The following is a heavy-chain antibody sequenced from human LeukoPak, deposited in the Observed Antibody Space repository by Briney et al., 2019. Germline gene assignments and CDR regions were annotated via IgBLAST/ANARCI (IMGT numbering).Heavy chain of an antibody. D-gene: IGHD3-3*01. V-gene: IGHV3-21*01. CDR3: ARAARDDFWSGHDY. J-gene: IGHJ4*02. Sequence: TGGSLRLSCAASGFTFSSYSMNWVRQAPGKGLEWVSSISSSSSYIYYADSVKGRFTISRDNAKNSLYLQMNSLRAEDTAVYYCARAARDDFWSGHDYWGQGTLVTVSS. CDR1: GFTFSSYS. CDR2: ISSSSSYI.